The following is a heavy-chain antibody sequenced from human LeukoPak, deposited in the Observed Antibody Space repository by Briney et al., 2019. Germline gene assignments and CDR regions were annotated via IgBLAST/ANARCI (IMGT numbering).Heavy chain of an antibody. Sequence: SETLSLTCTVSGGSVSSYYWSWIRQPPGKGLEWIGYIYYSGSTNYNPSLTSRVTISVDTSKNQFSLKLSSVTAADTAVYYCARASPGIAVAGTVGWFDPWGQGTLVTVSS. J-gene: IGHJ5*02. CDR1: GGSVSSYY. V-gene: IGHV4-59*02. D-gene: IGHD6-19*01. CDR3: ARASPGIAVAGTVGWFDP. CDR2: IYYSGST.